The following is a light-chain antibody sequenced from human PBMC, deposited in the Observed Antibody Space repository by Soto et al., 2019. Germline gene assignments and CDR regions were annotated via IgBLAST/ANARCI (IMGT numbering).Light chain of an antibody. V-gene: IGKV3-15*01. CDR1: QTISNH. CDR3: QQYNEWRSLT. J-gene: IGKJ4*01. CDR2: GAS. Sequence: EIVMTQSPATLSVSPGEAATLSCRASQTISNHLAWYQHKPGQAPRLLMYGASTRATGIPARFSGSGSGTELTLTISSLQSEDFAMYYCQQYNEWRSLTFGGGTKVEIK.